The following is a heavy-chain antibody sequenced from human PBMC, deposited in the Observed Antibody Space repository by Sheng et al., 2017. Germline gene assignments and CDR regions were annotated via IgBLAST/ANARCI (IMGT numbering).Heavy chain of an antibody. CDR2: ININGATI. D-gene: IGHD1-26*01. CDR3: ARLLPGGSYSDY. Sequence: EVELVESGGGLVQPGGSLRLSCAASRFTFSNYEMIWVRQAPGKGLEWVSYININGATIYYADSVKGRFTTSRDNAKNSLYLQMNGLRAEDTAIYFCARLLPGGSYSDYWGQGALVTVSS. J-gene: IGHJ4*02. CDR1: RFTFSNYE. V-gene: IGHV3-48*03.